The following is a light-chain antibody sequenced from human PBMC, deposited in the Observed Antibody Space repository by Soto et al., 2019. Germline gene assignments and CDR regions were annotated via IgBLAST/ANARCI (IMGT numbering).Light chain of an antibody. V-gene: IGLV2-14*01. CDR3: SSYTSSSTLGV. Sequence: QSVLTQPASVSGSPGQSITISCTGTSSDVGGYNDVSWYQQHPGKAPKLMIYEVSNRPTGVSNRFSSSKSGNTASLTISGLQAEDEADYYCSSYTSSSTLGVFGTGTKLTVL. CDR1: SSDVGGYND. CDR2: EVS. J-gene: IGLJ1*01.